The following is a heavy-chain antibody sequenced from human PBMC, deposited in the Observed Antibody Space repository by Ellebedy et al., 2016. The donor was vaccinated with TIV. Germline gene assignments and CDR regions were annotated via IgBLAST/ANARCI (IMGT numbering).Heavy chain of an antibody. Sequence: GESLKISCEASGFTFSGYGMHWVRQAPGKGLEWVTFIHYGGSNKNYADSVKGRFTISRDNSKNTLYLQMNSLRADDTAVYYCAKGYSGYDYYDYWGQGILVTVSS. CDR3: AKGYSGYDYYDY. J-gene: IGHJ4*02. CDR2: IHYGGSNK. CDR1: GFTFSGYG. V-gene: IGHV3-30*02. D-gene: IGHD5-12*01.